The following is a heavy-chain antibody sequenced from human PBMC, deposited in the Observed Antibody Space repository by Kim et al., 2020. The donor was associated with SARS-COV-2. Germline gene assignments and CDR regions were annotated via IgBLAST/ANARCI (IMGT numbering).Heavy chain of an antibody. CDR3: ASLGVRGSSPGDY. CDR1: GGSFSGYY. J-gene: IGHJ4*02. V-gene: IGHV4-34*01. CDR2: INHSGST. D-gene: IGHD6-6*01. Sequence: SETLSLTCAVYGGSFSGYYWSWIRQPPGKGLEWIGEINHSGSTNYNPSLKSRVTISVDTSKNQFSLKLSSVTAADTAVYYCASLGVRGSSPGDYWGQGTLVTVSS.